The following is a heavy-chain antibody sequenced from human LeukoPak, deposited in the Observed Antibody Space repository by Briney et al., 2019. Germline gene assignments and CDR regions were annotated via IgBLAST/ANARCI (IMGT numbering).Heavy chain of an antibody. CDR1: GGSFSGYY. CDR2: INHSGST. V-gene: IGHV4-34*01. D-gene: IGHD3-22*01. J-gene: IGHJ4*02. Sequence: SETLSLTCAVYGGSFSGYYWSWIRQPPGKGLEWIGEINHSGSTNYNPSLKSRVTISVDTSKKQFSLKVTSVSAADTAVYYCARGARYYYDRSGYHDYWGQGTLVTVSS. CDR3: ARGARYYYDRSGYHDY.